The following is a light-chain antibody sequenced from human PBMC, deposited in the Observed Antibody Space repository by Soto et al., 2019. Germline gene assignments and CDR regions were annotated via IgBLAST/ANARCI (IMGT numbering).Light chain of an antibody. CDR3: QQYNNWPLT. CDR1: QSVGTK. V-gene: IGKV3D-15*01. CDR2: DAS. J-gene: IGKJ4*01. Sequence: EVVMTQSPATLPVSPGERATLSCRAIQSVGTKLAWYQQTPGQTPRLLIYDASTRATGIPDRFSGSGSGTELTLTISSLQSEDFAVYYWQQYNNWPLTFGGGTEVEIK.